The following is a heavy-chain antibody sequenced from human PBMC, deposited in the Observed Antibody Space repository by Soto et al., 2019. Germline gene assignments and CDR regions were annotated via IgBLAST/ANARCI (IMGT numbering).Heavy chain of an antibody. V-gene: IGHV4-30-2*01. J-gene: IGHJ6*02. D-gene: IGHD3-3*01. CDR1: GGSISSGGYS. Sequence: PSETLSLTCAVYGGSISSGGYSWSWIRQPPGKGLEWIGYIYHSGSTYYNPSLKSRVTISVDRSKNQFSLKLSSVTAADTAVYYCARVGRFLEYMDVWGQGTTVTVSS. CDR2: IYHSGST. CDR3: ARVGRFLEYMDV.